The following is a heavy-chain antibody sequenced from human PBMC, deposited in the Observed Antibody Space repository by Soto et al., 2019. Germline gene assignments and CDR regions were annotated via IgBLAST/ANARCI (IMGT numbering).Heavy chain of an antibody. D-gene: IGHD1-26*01. CDR2: MQPSSGRT. J-gene: IGHJ4*02. CDR1: GYSFTSLD. Sequence: ASVKVSCKASGYSFTSLDINWVRQATGQGLEWMGWMQPSSGRTGYAQKFQGRVTMTRDTSINTAYMELSSLTSDDTAFYYCARGVTAGVDYWGQGTLVTVSS. CDR3: ARGVTAGVDY. V-gene: IGHV1-8*01.